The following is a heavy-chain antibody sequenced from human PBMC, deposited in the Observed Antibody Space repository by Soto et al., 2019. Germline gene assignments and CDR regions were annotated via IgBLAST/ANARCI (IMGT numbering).Heavy chain of an antibody. Sequence: SETLSLTCSVSGASIISYYWTLIRHPPGGGLEWIGYMHHTQGTNDNPSLRGRVHMSIDTSMNQFSLRLTSVTAADTAVYYCARVPFVGYFDWLDPWGHGTLVTVSS. CDR3: ARVPFVGYFDWLDP. D-gene: IGHD3-9*01. CDR2: MHHTQGT. CDR1: GASIISYY. V-gene: IGHV4-59*01. J-gene: IGHJ5*02.